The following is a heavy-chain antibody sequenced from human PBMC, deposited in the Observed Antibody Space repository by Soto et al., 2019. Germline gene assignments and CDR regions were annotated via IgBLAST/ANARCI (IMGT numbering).Heavy chain of an antibody. CDR2: ISYDGSNK. CDR3: AKDSYQSQIFDY. D-gene: IGHD2-2*01. Sequence: QVQLVESGGGVVQPGRSLRLSCAASGFTFSSYGMHWVRQAPGKGLEWVAVISYDGSNKYYADSVKGRFTISRDNSKNTLYLQMNSLRAEDTAVYYCAKDSYQSQIFDYWGQGTLVTVSS. J-gene: IGHJ4*02. V-gene: IGHV3-30*18. CDR1: GFTFSSYG.